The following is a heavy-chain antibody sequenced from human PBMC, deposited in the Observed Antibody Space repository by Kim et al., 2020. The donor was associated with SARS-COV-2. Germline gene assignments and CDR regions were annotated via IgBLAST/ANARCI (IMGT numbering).Heavy chain of an antibody. Sequence: SQTLSLTCAISGDTVSSNYAAWHWIRQSPSRGLEWLGMPYYRSKWYSDYAVSVKSRIIIDPDTSKNQFSLQLRSMTPEDTAVYYCALGSKYFGMDVWGQG. J-gene: IGHJ6*02. CDR2: PYYRSKWYS. V-gene: IGHV6-1*01. CDR3: ALGSKYFGMDV. D-gene: IGHD3-10*01. CDR1: GDTVSSNYAA.